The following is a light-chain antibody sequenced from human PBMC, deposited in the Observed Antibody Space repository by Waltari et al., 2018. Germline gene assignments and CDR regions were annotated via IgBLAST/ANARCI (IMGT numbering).Light chain of an antibody. CDR3: QQYNNWPLWT. V-gene: IGKV3-15*01. CDR2: GAS. J-gene: IGKJ1*01. Sequence: EIVMTQSPATLSVSPGESATLPCRASQSVTSNLAWYQQEPGQAPRLLIYGASTRAAGIPARFSGSGSGTEFTLTISSLQSEDFAVYYCQQYNNWPLWTFGQGTKVEIK. CDR1: QSVTSN.